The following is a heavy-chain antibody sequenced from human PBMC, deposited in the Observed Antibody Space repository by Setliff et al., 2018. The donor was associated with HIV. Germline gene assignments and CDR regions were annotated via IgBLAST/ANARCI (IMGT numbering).Heavy chain of an antibody. D-gene: IGHD1-26*01. J-gene: IGHJ4*02. CDR2: VSSIGNT. CDR1: GDSIGSSSYY. Sequence: SETLSLTCTVSGDSIGSSSYYWSWIRQSPRTRLEWIGYVSSIGNTNYNPSLKSRVTISVDTSKNQFSLQLNSVTAADTAGYFCARTRAPYFFDFWGQGAQVTVSS. V-gene: IGHV4-61*05. CDR3: ARTRAPYFFDF.